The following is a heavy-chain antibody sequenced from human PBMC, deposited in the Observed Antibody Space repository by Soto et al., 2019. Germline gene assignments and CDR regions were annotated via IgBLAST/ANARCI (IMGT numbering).Heavy chain of an antibody. J-gene: IGHJ5*02. V-gene: IGHV1-2*04. D-gene: IGHD3-9*01. Sequence: GASVKVSCKASGYTFTGYYMHWVRQAPGQGLEWMGWINPNSGGTNYAQKFQGWVTMTRDTSISTAYMELSRLRSDDTAAYYCARVQKRRPYYDILTDYNWFDPWGQGTLVTVSS. CDR2: INPNSGGT. CDR3: ARVQKRRPYYDILTDYNWFDP. CDR1: GYTFTGYY.